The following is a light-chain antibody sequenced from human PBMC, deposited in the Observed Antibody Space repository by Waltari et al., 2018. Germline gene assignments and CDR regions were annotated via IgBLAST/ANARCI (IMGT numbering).Light chain of an antibody. CDR2: GAS. J-gene: IGKJ2*01. CDR1: QGISNS. Sequence: DIQMTQSPSSLSASVGDRVPITCRASQGISNSLAWYQQKPGKAPKLLLYGASRLESGVPPRFSGSGSGTDYTLTISSRQPDDFATYYCQQYYFTPYTFGQGTKLDIK. CDR3: QQYYFTPYT. V-gene: IGKV1-NL1*01.